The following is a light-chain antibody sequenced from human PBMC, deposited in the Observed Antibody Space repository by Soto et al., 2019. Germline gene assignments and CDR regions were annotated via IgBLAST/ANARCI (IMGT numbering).Light chain of an antibody. CDR3: SSYTSSSTVV. V-gene: IGLV2-14*03. CDR1: STDVGGYNF. J-gene: IGLJ2*01. Sequence: QSALTQPASVSGSPGQSITISCTGTSTDVGGYNFVSWYQQHPGRAPKLMIYDVSRRPSGVSNRFSGSKSGNMASLTISGLQAEDEAHYYCSSYTSSSTVVFGGGTKLTVL. CDR2: DVS.